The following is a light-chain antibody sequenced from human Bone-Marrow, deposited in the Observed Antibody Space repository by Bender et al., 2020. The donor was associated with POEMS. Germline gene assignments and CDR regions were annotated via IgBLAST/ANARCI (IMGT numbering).Light chain of an antibody. CDR1: SSDVGGYNY. J-gene: IGLJ2*01. CDR2: DVT. Sequence: QSALTQPASVSGSPGQSITISCSGTSSDVGGYNYVSWYQQHPGKAPKLLIYDVTKRPSGVSNRFSGSKSDNTASLTISGLQAEDEADYYCSSYSTISTRVFGGGTKLTVL. CDR3: SSYSTISTRV. V-gene: IGLV2-14*03.